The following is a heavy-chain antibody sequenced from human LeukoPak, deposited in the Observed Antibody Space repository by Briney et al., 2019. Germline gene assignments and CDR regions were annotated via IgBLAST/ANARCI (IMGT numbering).Heavy chain of an antibody. Sequence: SETLSLTCTVSGGSISSYYWSWIRQPPEKGLEWIGYIYYSGSTNYNPSLKSRVTISVDTSKNQFSLKLSSVTAADTAVYYCASSTVVAFDAFDIWGQGTMVTVSS. D-gene: IGHD4-23*01. V-gene: IGHV4-59*01. CDR2: IYYSGST. CDR1: GGSISSYY. CDR3: ASSTVVAFDAFDI. J-gene: IGHJ3*02.